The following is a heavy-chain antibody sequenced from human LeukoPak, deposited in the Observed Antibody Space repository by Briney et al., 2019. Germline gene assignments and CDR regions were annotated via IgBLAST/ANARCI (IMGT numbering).Heavy chain of an antibody. D-gene: IGHD6-19*01. V-gene: IGHV4-61*02. Sequence: SQTLSLTCTVSGGSFSSGSYYWSWIRQPAGKGLEWIGRIYTSGSTNYNPSLKSRVTISVDTSKNQFSLKLSSVTAADTAVYYCARSLGIAVAGPYYFDYWGQGTLVTVSS. CDR2: IYTSGST. J-gene: IGHJ4*02. CDR3: ARSLGIAVAGPYYFDY. CDR1: GGSFSSGSYY.